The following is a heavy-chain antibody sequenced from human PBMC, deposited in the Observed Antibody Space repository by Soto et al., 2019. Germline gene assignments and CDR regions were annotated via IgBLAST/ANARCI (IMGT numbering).Heavy chain of an antibody. CDR3: AHRVLRTVFGLVTTTAIYFDI. CDR1: GFSLTTSGVG. D-gene: IGHD3-3*01. CDR2: IYWDDDK. Sequence: QITLKESGPTVVNPTETLTLTCTFSGFSLTTSGVGVGWVRQSPGKAPEWLALIYWDDDKRYSTSLKSRLTITKDTSKNQVVLTMANVDPADTATYYCAHRVLRTVFGLVTTTAIYFDIWGQGTPVVVSS. V-gene: IGHV2-5*02. J-gene: IGHJ4*02.